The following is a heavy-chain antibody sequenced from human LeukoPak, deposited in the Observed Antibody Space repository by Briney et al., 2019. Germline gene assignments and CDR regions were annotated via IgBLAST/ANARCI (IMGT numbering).Heavy chain of an antibody. Sequence: PGWSLRLSCAASGFAFSSQAMGWVRQAPGKGLEWVSVISDSGDITYYADSVKGRFTISRDNSKNTLYLQMISLRAEDTAVYYCAKDARRSDGWYFFDHWGQGNLVTVSS. CDR2: ISDSGDIT. J-gene: IGHJ4*02. V-gene: IGHV3-23*01. D-gene: IGHD6-19*01. CDR1: GFAFSSQA. CDR3: AKDARRSDGWYFFDH.